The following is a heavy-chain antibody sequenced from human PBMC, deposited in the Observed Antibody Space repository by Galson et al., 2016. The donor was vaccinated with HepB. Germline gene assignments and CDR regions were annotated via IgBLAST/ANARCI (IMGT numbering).Heavy chain of an antibody. CDR3: ARDWYIVKEDNWFDP. Sequence: SLRLSSAASGLTFSFYTMHWVRQAPGNGLVWEVVISYDGGNLYYADSAKGRFTIFRDNSKNTLYLQMVSLRAEETAVYYCARDWYIVKEDNWFDPWGQGTLVTVSS. CDR1: GLTFSFYT. J-gene: IGHJ5*02. V-gene: IGHV3-30*04. CDR2: ISYDGGNL. D-gene: IGHD2/OR15-2a*01.